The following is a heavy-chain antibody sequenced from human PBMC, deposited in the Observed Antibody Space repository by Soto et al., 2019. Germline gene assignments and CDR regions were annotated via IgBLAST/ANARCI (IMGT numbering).Heavy chain of an antibody. J-gene: IGHJ4*02. CDR3: ARIQDYVWGSYPYDV. Sequence: SGPTLVNPTETLTLTCTVSGFSLNDARVGESWIRQPPGRALEWLAHIFSNDEKSYSTSLYNRLTISKDTSKSQVVLTMTNMGPVDTATYFCARIQDYVWGSYPYDVWGQGXLVTVSS. V-gene: IGHV2-26*01. CDR1: GFSLNDARVG. CDR2: IFSNDEK. D-gene: IGHD3-16*02.